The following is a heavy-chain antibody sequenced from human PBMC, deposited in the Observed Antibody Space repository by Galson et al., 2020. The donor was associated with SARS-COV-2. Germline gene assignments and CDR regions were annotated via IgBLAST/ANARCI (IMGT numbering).Heavy chain of an antibody. Sequence: ASVKVSCKVSGYTLTELSMHWVRQAPGKGLEWMGWINPNRGGTNYAQKFQDRLTLTRDTSISTAYMALSRLRSDDTAVYYCARATHPYYYDCIELGWYFDLWGRGTLVTVSS. J-gene: IGHJ2*01. CDR3: ARATHPYYYDCIELGWYFDL. D-gene: IGHD3-22*01. V-gene: IGHV1-2*02. CDR1: GYTLTELS. CDR2: INPNRGGT.